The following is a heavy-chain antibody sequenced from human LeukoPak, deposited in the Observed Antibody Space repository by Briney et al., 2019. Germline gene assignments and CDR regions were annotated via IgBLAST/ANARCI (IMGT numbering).Heavy chain of an antibody. Sequence: PSETLSLTCTVSGGSISSSSYYWGWIRQPPGKGPEWVGSMYYSGSTYYNPSLKSRVTISVDTSKNQFSLKLSSVTAADTAVYYCARSDGYGLVGIWGQGTMVTVSS. D-gene: IGHD5-18*01. CDR3: ARSDGYGLVGI. CDR2: MYYSGST. J-gene: IGHJ3*02. CDR1: GGSISSSSYY. V-gene: IGHV4-39*07.